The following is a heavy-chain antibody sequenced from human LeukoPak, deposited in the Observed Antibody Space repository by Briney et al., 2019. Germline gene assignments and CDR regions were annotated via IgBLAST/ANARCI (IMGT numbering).Heavy chain of an antibody. V-gene: IGHV4-59*08. Sequence: SETLSLTCTVCGGSISSYYWSWIRQPPGKGLEWIGYIYYSGSTNYNPSLKSRVTISVDTYKNQFSLKLSSVTAADTAVYYCPRLEYYDSSARYWYFDLWGRGTLVTVSS. D-gene: IGHD3-22*01. J-gene: IGHJ2*01. CDR1: GGSISSYY. CDR2: IYYSGST. CDR3: PRLEYYDSSARYWYFDL.